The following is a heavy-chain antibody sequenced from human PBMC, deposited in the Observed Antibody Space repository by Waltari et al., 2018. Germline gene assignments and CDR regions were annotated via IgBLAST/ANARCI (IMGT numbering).Heavy chain of an antibody. CDR1: GGSISSYY. D-gene: IGHD6-13*01. CDR3: ARDIASSSWPGRFFDY. J-gene: IGHJ4*02. CDR2: IYTSGST. V-gene: IGHV4-4*07. Sequence: QVQLQESGPGLVKPSETLSLTCTVSGGSISSYYWSWIRQPAGKGLEWIGRIYTSGSTNHNPSLKSRVTMSVDTSKNQFSLKLSSVTAADTAVYYCARDIASSSWPGRFFDYWGQGTLVTVSS.